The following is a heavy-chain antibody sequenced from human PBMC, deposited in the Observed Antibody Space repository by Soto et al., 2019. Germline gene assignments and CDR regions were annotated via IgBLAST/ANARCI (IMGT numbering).Heavy chain of an antibody. V-gene: IGHV3-7*03. D-gene: IGHD6-13*01. CDR1: GFMFSTYW. J-gene: IGHJ4*02. CDR3: ATNGLPYGSSWLDH. Sequence: EVQLVESGGGLVQPGGSLRLSCAASGFMFSTYWMTWVRQAPGKGLEWVANIKQDGSEKYYVDSVKGRFSVSRDNAENSLHLQISSLRVDDTAVYYCATNGLPYGSSWLDHWGQGTLVTVSS. CDR2: IKQDGSEK.